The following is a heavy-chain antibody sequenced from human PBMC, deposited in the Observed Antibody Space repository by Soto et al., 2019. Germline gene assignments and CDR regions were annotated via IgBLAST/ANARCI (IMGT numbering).Heavy chain of an antibody. CDR1: GYTLTELS. CDR2: FDPEDGET. Sequence: GASVKVSCKVSGYTLTELSMHWVRQAPGKGLEWMGGFDPEDGETIYAQKFQGRVTMTEDTSTDTAYMELSSLRSEDTAVYYCATGRITMVRGVITQTNWFDPWGQGTLVTVSS. CDR3: ATGRITMVRGVITQTNWFDP. D-gene: IGHD3-10*01. J-gene: IGHJ5*02. V-gene: IGHV1-24*01.